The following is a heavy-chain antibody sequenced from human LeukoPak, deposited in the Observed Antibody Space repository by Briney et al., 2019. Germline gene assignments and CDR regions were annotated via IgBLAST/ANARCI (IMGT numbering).Heavy chain of an antibody. D-gene: IGHD6-6*01. V-gene: IGHV4-59*01. J-gene: IGHJ5*02. CDR3: ARVHMYSSSYWFDP. CDR1: GGSISSYY. Sequence: PSETLSLTCTVSGGSISSYYWSWIRQPPGKGLEWIGYIYYSGSTNYNPSLKSRVTISVDTSKNQFSLKLSSVTAADTAVYYCARVHMYSSSYWFDPWGQGTLVTVSS. CDR2: IYYSGST.